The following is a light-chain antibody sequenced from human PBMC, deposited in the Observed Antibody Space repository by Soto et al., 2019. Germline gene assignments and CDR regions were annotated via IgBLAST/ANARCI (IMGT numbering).Light chain of an antibody. J-gene: IGLJ1*01. Sequence: QSALTQPASVSGSPGPSITISCTGTSSDVGGYNYVSWYQQHPGNAPRLMIYEVNNRPSGVPNRFSGSKSGNTASLTISGLQAEDEADYYCSSNTSSRTPFVFGTGTKVTVL. CDR1: SSDVGGYNY. CDR2: EVN. V-gene: IGLV2-14*01. CDR3: SSNTSSRTPFV.